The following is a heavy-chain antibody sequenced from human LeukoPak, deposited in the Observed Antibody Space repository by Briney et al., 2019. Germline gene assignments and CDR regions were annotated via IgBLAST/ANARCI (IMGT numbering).Heavy chain of an antibody. CDR3: ARDNRYSYGYSSYFDY. Sequence: PGGSLRLSCAASGFTFSSYWMSWVRQAPGKGLEWVSYISSSGSTIYYADSVKGRFTISRDNAKNSLYLQMNSLRAEDTAVYYCARDNRYSYGYSSYFDYWGQGTLVTVSS. D-gene: IGHD5-18*01. CDR1: GFTFSSYW. V-gene: IGHV3-48*04. CDR2: ISSSGSTI. J-gene: IGHJ4*02.